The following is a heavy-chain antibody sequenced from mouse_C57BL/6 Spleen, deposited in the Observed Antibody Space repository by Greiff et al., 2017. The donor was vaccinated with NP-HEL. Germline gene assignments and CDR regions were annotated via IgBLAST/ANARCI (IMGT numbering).Heavy chain of an antibody. CDR3: ARDKGSYYFSCVAY. J-gene: IGHJ3*01. CDR2: ISDGGSYT. CDR1: GFTFSSYA. Sequence: EVQVVESGGGLVKPGGSLKLSCAASGFTFSSYAMSWVRQTPEKRLEWVATISDGGSYTYYPDNVKGRFTISRDNAKNNLYLQMSHLKSEDTAMYYCARDKGSYYFSCVAYWGQGTLVTVSA. D-gene: IGHD2-12*01. V-gene: IGHV5-4*01.